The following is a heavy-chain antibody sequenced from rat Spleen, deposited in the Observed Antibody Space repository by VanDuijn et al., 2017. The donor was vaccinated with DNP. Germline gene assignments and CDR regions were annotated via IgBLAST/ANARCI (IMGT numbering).Heavy chain of an antibody. V-gene: IGHV5S10*01. CDR2: IICDGSRT. CDR1: GFTFSDYN. D-gene: IGHD3-1*01. Sequence: EVQLVESGGGLVQPGRSLKLSCAASGFTFSDYNMAWVRPAPTKGVEWVATIICDGSRTYYRDSVKGRFTISRYNAKSTLYLQMDSLRSEDTATYYCATHDTLGWDQGVMVTVSS. J-gene: IGHJ2*01. CDR3: ATHDTLG.